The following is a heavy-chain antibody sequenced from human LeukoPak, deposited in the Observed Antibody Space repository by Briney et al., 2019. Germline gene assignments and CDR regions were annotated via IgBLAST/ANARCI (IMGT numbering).Heavy chain of an antibody. CDR2: ISGSGGST. Sequence: SGGSLRLSCAASGFTFSSYAMSWVRQAPGKGLEWVSAISGSGGSTYYADSVKGRFTISRDNSKNTLYLQMNSLRAEDMAVYYCAKDRDYYDSSGYFDYWGQGTLVTVSS. CDR3: AKDRDYYDSSGYFDY. D-gene: IGHD3-22*01. V-gene: IGHV3-23*01. CDR1: GFTFSSYA. J-gene: IGHJ4*02.